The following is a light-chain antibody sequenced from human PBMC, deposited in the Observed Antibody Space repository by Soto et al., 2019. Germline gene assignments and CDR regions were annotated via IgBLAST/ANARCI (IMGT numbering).Light chain of an antibody. CDR1: QTISNW. J-gene: IGKJ3*01. CDR2: AAS. V-gene: IGKV1-39*01. Sequence: DIQMTQSPSNLSASVGDRVTISCRASQTISNWLAWYQQKPGKAPKLLIYAASSLQSGVPSRFSGSGSGTDFTLTISSLQPEDFATYYCQQSYSTPVVTFGPGTKVDIK. CDR3: QQSYSTPVVT.